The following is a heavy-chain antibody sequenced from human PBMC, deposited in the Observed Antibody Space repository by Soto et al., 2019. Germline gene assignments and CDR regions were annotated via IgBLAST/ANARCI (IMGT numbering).Heavy chain of an antibody. D-gene: IGHD2-21*02. V-gene: IGHV4-30-4*08. Sequence: QVQLQQSGPGLVKPSQTLSLTCTVSGGSISYEYYHWTWIRQSPGKGLEWIGYIHYSGSIIYNPSFKSVVTISVDTSKNQFSLQLSSVTAADTAVYFCAREDDGGDRDYYGLDVWGQGTTVTVSS. J-gene: IGHJ6*02. CDR2: IHYSGSI. CDR1: GGSISYEYYH. CDR3: AREDDGGDRDYYGLDV.